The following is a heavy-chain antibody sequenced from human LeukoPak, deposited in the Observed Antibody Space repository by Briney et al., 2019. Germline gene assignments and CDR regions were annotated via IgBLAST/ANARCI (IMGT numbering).Heavy chain of an antibody. Sequence: GGSLRLSCEASGFTFSNYWMTWVRQAPGKGLEWVANIDQEGGEKRYVDSVRGRFTISRDNAQNLLFLQMNRLRVGDTAVYYCARSNYYEELFDYWGQGTLVTVSS. V-gene: IGHV3-7*01. J-gene: IGHJ4*02. D-gene: IGHD3-22*01. CDR2: IDQEGGEK. CDR1: GFTFSNYW. CDR3: ARSNYYEELFDY.